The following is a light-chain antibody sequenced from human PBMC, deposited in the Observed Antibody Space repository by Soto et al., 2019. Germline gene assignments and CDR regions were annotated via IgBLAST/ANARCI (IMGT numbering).Light chain of an antibody. V-gene: IGKV3-15*01. Sequence: EIVMTQSPATLSLSPGERATLSCRASQSVSSNLAGYQHKPGQPPRLLIYCASTSATGIPAMFSGSGAGTEFSLPISSLLSEDCAVYYCHQYNSWPPCTFGQGTKVQIK. CDR3: HQYNSWPPCT. CDR2: CAS. J-gene: IGKJ2*02. CDR1: QSVSSN.